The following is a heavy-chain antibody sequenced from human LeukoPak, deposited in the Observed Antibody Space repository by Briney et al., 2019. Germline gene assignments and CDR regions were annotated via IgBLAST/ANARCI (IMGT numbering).Heavy chain of an antibody. CDR3: ARDLGSGYSYGTFDY. V-gene: IGHV3-48*04. Sequence: PGGSLRLSCAASGFTFSSYSMNWVRQAPGKGLEWVSYISSSSSTIYYADSVKGRFTISRDNAKNSLYLQMNSLRAEDTAVYYCARDLGSGYSYGTFDYWGQGTLVTVSS. CDR1: GFTFSSYS. CDR2: ISSSSSTI. J-gene: IGHJ4*02. D-gene: IGHD5-18*01.